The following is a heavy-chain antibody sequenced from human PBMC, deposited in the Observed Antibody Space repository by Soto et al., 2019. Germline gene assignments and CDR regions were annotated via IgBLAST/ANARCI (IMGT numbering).Heavy chain of an antibody. CDR1: GNTLNTDT. V-gene: IGHV1-69*02. CDR2: IIPVIGVG. Sequence: QVQLVQSGAEVKKPGSSVKVSCKPSGNTLNTDTITWLRQAPGQGLEWMGRIIPVIGVGTYAQKFQDRVTNTADKSTATGYLGVTSLTSEEPAHYYCGIGRNGSNCYYRAWGQGTQVTVS. D-gene: IGHD3-22*01. CDR3: GIGRNGSNCYYRA. J-gene: IGHJ5*02.